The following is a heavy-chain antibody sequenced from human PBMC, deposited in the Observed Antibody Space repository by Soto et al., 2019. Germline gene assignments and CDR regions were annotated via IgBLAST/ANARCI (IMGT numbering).Heavy chain of an antibody. CDR3: ARWGIDTMSGFDALDV. Sequence: EVLLVESGGGLVQPGGSLRLSCTTSGFTFSTYDMHWVRQVTGKGLEWVSGIVVAGDTYYPDSVKGRFTISRENAKNSLYRQMDSLRVEDTAVYYCARWGIDTMSGFDALDVWGLGTKVTVSS. CDR2: IVVAGDT. V-gene: IGHV3-13*01. D-gene: IGHD6-25*01. J-gene: IGHJ3*01. CDR1: GFTFSTYD.